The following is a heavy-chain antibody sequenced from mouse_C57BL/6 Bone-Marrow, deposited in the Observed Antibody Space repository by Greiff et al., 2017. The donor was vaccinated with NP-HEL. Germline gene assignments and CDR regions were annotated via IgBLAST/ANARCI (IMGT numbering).Heavy chain of an antibody. CDR2: IDPEDGET. CDR1: CFNIKDYY. V-gene: IGHV14-2*01. CDR3: ARNGPFDY. J-gene: IGHJ2*01. Sequence: EVKLVESGAELVKPGASVKLSCTASCFNIKDYYMHWVKQRTEQGLEWIGRIDPEDGETKYAPKFQSKDTITADTSSNTAYLQLSSLTSEDTAVYYCARNGPFDYWGQGTTLTVSS.